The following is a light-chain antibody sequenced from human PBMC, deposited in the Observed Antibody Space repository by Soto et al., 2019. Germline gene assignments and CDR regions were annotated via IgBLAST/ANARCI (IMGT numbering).Light chain of an antibody. CDR3: QQYNSMLS. CDR1: HDVSRN. Sequence: DIPMTQSPSSLSASVGDRVTIACQSSHDVSRNLNWFQQKPGEAPKLLIYDASNLERGVASRFSASGSGTDFTFTISSLQPEDVATYYCQQYNSMLSFGGGTEIELK. J-gene: IGKJ4*01. CDR2: DAS. V-gene: IGKV1-33*01.